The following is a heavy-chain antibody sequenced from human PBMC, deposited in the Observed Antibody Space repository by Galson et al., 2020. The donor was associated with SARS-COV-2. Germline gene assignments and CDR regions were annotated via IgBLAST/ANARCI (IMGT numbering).Heavy chain of an antibody. J-gene: IGHJ4*02. CDR3: AREFDSGSYRTQGAFDY. V-gene: IGHV4-38-2*02. D-gene: IGHD1-26*01. CDR2: IYHSGDT. Sequence: SETLSLTCAVSGYSISSGYYWTWIRQPPGTGLEWIGSIYHSGDTYYNPSLKSRVTISVDTSKNQFSLKLSSVTAADTAVYYCAREFDSGSYRTQGAFDYWGQGTLVTVSS. CDR1: GYSISSGYY.